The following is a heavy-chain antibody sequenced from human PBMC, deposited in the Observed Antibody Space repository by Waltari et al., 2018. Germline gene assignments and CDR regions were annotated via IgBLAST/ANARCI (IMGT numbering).Heavy chain of an antibody. Sequence: EVQLVESGGGLVQPGGSLRLSCEVSEFTFSTYWMTWVRQASGRGLEWVANINYDGSEKNYVDSVKGRFSISRDNARNSLYLQMNSPRAEDTAVYYCATYRWLGYWGQGTLVTVSS. CDR3: ATYRWLGY. CDR2: INYDGSEK. D-gene: IGHD3-10*01. CDR1: EFTFSTYW. V-gene: IGHV3-7*03. J-gene: IGHJ4*02.